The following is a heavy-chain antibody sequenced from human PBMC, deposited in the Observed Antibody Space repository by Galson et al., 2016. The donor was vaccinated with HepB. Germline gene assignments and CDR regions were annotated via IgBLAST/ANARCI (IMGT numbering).Heavy chain of an antibody. Sequence: ETLSLTCAVFGGSFSGSYWSWIRQPPGRGLEWIGEINDSGSADYNPSLRSRASMSVDTSKNQFSLRLSSVTAADTAVYYCARGLTIFGLGHYYYYGMDVWGQGTTVTVSS. CDR3: ARGLTIFGLGHYYYYGMDV. CDR1: GGSFSGSY. V-gene: IGHV4-34*01. CDR2: INDSGSA. D-gene: IGHD3-3*01. J-gene: IGHJ6*02.